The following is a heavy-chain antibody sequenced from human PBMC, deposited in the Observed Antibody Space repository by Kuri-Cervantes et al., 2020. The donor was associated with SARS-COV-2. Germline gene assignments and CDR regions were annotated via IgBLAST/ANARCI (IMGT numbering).Heavy chain of an antibody. D-gene: IGHD5-24*01. CDR2: IIRGGTT. CDR3: ASVSTMGVPLD. J-gene: IGHJ4*02. V-gene: IGHV3-15*07. Sequence: GESLKISCAVSGLTVFSHAWINWVRQPPGRGLEWVGRIIRGGTTDYAAPVKDRFIISRDDSKNTFYLQMNSLRVEDTAVYYCASVSTMGVPLDWGQGTLVTVSS. CDR1: GLTVFSHAW.